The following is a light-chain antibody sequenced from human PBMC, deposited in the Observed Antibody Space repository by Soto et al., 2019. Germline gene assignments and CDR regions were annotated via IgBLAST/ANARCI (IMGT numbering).Light chain of an antibody. V-gene: IGKV3-11*01. CDR1: QSVSSS. CDR2: DAY. Sequence: EIVLTQSPATLCLSPGERATLSCRASQSVSSSLAWYQQKPGQAPRLLIYDAYNRATGIPPRFSGSGSGTDFTLTISSLEPEDSAVYYCQQRHAWPITFGQGTRLEIK. J-gene: IGKJ5*01. CDR3: QQRHAWPIT.